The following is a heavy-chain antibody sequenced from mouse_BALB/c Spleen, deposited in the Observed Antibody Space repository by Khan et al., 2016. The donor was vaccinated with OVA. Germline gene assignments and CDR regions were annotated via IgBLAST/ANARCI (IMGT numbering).Heavy chain of an antibody. V-gene: IGHV1-74*01. CDR1: GYSFTSYW. CDR3: ATGGERGPWFAY. J-gene: IGHJ3*01. CDR2: IDPSASET. Sequence: QVHVKQSGPQLVRPGASVKISCKASGYSFTSYWMHWVKQRPGQGLEWIGMIDPSASETRLNQKFKDKATLTVDKSSSTAYMQLSSPTSEDSAVYYWATGGERGPWFAYWGQGTLVTVSA.